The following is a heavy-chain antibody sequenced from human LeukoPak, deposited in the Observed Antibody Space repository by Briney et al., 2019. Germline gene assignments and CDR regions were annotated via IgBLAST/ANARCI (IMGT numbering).Heavy chain of an antibody. CDR2: IYSGGST. CDR1: GFTVSSNY. Sequence: GGSLRLSCAASGFTVSSNYVSWVRQAPGKGLEWVSVIYSGGSTYYADSVKGRFTISRDNSKNTLYLQMNSLRAEDTAVYFCARAYSDYGMRYWGQGTLVTVSS. J-gene: IGHJ4*02. V-gene: IGHV3-53*01. CDR3: ARAYSDYGMRY. D-gene: IGHD5-12*01.